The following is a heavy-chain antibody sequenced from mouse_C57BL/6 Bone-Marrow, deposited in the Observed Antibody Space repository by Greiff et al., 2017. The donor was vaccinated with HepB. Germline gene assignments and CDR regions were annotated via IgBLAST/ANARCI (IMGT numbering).Heavy chain of an antibody. CDR2: INPNNGGT. J-gene: IGHJ2*01. D-gene: IGHD1-1*01. V-gene: IGHV1-22*01. Sequence: EVQLQQSGPELVKPGASVKMSCKASGYTFTDYNMHWVKQSHGKSLEWIGYINPNNGGTSYNQKFKGKATLTVNKSSSTAYMELRSLTSEDSAVYYCATHYYGSSYFDYWGQGTTLTVSS. CDR1: GYTFTDYN. CDR3: ATHYYGSSYFDY.